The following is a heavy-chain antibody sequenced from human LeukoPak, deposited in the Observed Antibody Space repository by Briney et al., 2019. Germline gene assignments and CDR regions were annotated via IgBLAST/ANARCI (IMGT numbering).Heavy chain of an antibody. D-gene: IGHD2-15*01. CDR1: GGSISSGGYS. V-gene: IGHV4-30-2*05. Sequence: PSQTLSLTCAVSGGSISSGGYSWSWIRQPPGKGLEWIGYIYHSGSTYYNPSLKSRVTISVDTSKNQFSLKLSSVTAADTAVYYCARRRSGPDYFDYWGQGSLVTVSS. J-gene: IGHJ4*02. CDR2: IYHSGST. CDR3: ARRRSGPDYFDY.